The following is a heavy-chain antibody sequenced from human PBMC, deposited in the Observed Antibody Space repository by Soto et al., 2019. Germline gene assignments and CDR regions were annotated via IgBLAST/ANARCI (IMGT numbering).Heavy chain of an antibody. D-gene: IGHD3-10*01. V-gene: IGHV1-69*06. J-gene: IGHJ4*02. CDR3: ASDRRVRGVKRGGFDY. Sequence: QVQLVQSGAEVKKPGSSVKVSCKASGGTFSSYAISWVRQAPGQGLEWMGGIIPIFGTANYAQKFQGRVTFTADKSTSTAYMELSSLRSEDTAVYYCASDRRVRGVKRGGFDYWGQGTLVTVSS. CDR1: GGTFSSYA. CDR2: IIPIFGTA.